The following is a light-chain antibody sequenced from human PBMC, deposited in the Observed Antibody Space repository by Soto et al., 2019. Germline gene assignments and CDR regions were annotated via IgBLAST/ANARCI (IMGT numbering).Light chain of an antibody. V-gene: IGKV3D-20*02. Sequence: EVVLTQSPGTLSLSPGERATLSCRASRTVDGNYLAWYHQKPGQAPRLLIHSASTRAPGIPDRFSASGAGTDFTLTISSLEPEDFAVYYCQQRSNWPPYTFGQGTKLEIK. CDR1: RTVDGNY. J-gene: IGKJ2*01. CDR3: QQRSNWPPYT. CDR2: SAS.